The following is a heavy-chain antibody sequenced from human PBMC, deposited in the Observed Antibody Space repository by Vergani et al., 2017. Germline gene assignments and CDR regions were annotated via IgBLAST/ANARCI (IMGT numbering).Heavy chain of an antibody. Sequence: QVQLHESGPGLVKPSQTLSLTCTVSGGSITSGSFYWSWIRQPAGKGLEWIGRIHSSGTTNYNPPLKSRVPLSVDTSKNQLSLRMTSVTAADTAVYYCARDSWTSELRGVYWFDTWGQGTLVSVSS. CDR3: ARDSWTSELRGVYWFDT. V-gene: IGHV4-61*02. CDR1: GGSITSGSFY. D-gene: IGHD3-10*01. CDR2: IHSSGTT. J-gene: IGHJ5*02.